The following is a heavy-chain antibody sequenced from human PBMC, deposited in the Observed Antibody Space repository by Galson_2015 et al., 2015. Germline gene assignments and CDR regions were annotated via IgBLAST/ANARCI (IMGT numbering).Heavy chain of an antibody. CDR3: ARGDYDFWSGYYTDYYYYGMDV. CDR2: IYSGGST. D-gene: IGHD3-3*01. CDR1: GFTVSSNY. Sequence: SLRLSCAASGFTVSSNYMSWVRQAPGKGLEWVSVIYSGGSTYYADSVKGRFTISRDNSENTLYLQMNSLRAEDTAVYYCARGDYDFWSGYYTDYYYYGMDVWGQGTTVTVSS. J-gene: IGHJ6*02. V-gene: IGHV3-53*01.